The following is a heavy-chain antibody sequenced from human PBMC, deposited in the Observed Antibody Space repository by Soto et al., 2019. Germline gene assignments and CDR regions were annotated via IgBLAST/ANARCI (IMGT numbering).Heavy chain of an antibody. CDR2: VYHTGNT. D-gene: IGHD3-22*01. CDR1: NFSISSAYY. Sequence: SETLSLTCGVSNFSISSAYYWAWIRQPPGKGLEWIASVYHTGNTYFNPSLKSRVTISVDTSKNQFSLRLRSVTAADTAIYYCARDRIVTKPPAPYYLYYGVDVWGQGTTVTVSS. CDR3: ARDRIVTKPPAPYYLYYGVDV. J-gene: IGHJ6*02. V-gene: IGHV4-38-2*02.